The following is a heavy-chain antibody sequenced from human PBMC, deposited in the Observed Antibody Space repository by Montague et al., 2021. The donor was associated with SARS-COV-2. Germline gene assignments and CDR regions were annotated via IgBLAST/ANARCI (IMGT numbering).Heavy chain of an antibody. CDR3: AKDATIFWFERGRGTFDY. CDR2: ISYEGSIQ. J-gene: IGHJ4*02. CDR1: GFNFNNFG. Sequence: SLRLSCAASGFNFNNFGMHWVRQAPGQGLEWVAVISYEGSIQYYADSVMGRFTISRDWSKSTLYLQMSSLRPEDTAVYYCAKDATIFWFERGRGTFDYWGRGTLVAVSS. V-gene: IGHV3-30*18. D-gene: IGHD3-3*01.